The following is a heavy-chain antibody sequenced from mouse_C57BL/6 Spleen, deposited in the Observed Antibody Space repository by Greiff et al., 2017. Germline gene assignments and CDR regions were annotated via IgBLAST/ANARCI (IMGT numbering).Heavy chain of an antibody. CDR1: GYAFSSYW. V-gene: IGHV1-80*01. Sequence: QVQLQQSGAELVKPGASVKISCKASGYAFSSYWMNWVKQRPGKGLEWIGQIYPGDGDTNYNGKFKGKATLTADKSSSTAYMKLSSLTSEDSAVYFCASGGNWDAMDYWGQGTSVTVSS. CDR3: ASGGNWDAMDY. J-gene: IGHJ4*01. CDR2: IYPGDGDT.